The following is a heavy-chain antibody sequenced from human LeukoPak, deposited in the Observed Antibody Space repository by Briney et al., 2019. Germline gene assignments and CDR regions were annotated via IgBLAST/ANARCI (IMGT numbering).Heavy chain of an antibody. J-gene: IGHJ3*02. CDR3: ARGPYSYDSSGAFDI. CDR2: IYYSGST. V-gene: IGHV4-59*08. CDR1: GGSISSFY. Sequence: SETLSLTCTVSGGSISSFYWSWIRQPPGKGLEWIGYIYYSGSTNYNPSLKSRVTISVDTSKNQFSLKLSSVTAADTAVYFCARGPYSYDSSGAFDIWGQGTMVTVSS. D-gene: IGHD3-22*01.